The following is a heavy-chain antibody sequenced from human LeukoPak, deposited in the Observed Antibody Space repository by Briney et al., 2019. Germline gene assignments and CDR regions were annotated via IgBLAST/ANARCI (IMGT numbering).Heavy chain of an antibody. Sequence: ASVKVSCKASGYTFTRYGISWVRQAPGQGLEWMGWISAYNGNTNYAQKLQGRVTMTTDTSTSTAYMELRSLRSDDTAVYYCARSLGSSGWETRWDYWGQGTLVTVSS. V-gene: IGHV1-18*01. CDR1: GYTFTRYG. J-gene: IGHJ4*02. D-gene: IGHD6-19*01. CDR2: ISAYNGNT. CDR3: ARSLGSSGWETRWDY.